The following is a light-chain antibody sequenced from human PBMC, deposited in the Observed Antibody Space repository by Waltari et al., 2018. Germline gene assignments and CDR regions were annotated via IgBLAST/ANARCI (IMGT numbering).Light chain of an antibody. CDR2: YDN. Sequence: QSVLTQPPSVSEAPRQWVTISCSGSNSNIGNNAVNRYQKLPGKAPKLLIYYDNLLSPGVSDRFSGSKSDTSASLAISGLQSEDEADYYCEAWDDTLNGVVFGGGTKLTVL. V-gene: IGLV1-36*01. CDR3: EAWDDTLNGVV. CDR1: NSNIGNNA. J-gene: IGLJ3*02.